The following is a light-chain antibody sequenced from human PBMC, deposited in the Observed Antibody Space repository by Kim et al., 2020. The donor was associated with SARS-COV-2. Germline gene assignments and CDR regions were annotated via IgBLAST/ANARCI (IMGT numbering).Light chain of an antibody. CDR1: NIGSKS. J-gene: IGLJ2*01. CDR3: QVCDSGVV. Sequence: SYELTQPPSVSVAPGKTARITCGGNNIGSKSVHCYQQKPGQAPVLVIYYDSDRPSGIPERFSGSNSGNTATLTISRVEAGDEADYYCQVCDSGVVFG. V-gene: IGLV3-21*04. CDR2: YDS.